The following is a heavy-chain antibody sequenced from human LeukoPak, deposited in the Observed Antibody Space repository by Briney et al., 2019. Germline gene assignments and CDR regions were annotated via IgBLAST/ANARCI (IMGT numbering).Heavy chain of an antibody. Sequence: ASVKVSCKASGYTFTSYDINWVRQATGQGLEWMGWMNPNSGNTGYAQKFQGRVTITRNTSISTAYMELSSLRSGDTAVYYCARVVHGYCSSTSCYSSGAFDYWGQGTLVTVSS. CDR3: ARVVHGYCSSTSCYSSGAFDY. CDR1: GYTFTSYD. D-gene: IGHD2-2*02. V-gene: IGHV1-8*03. CDR2: MNPNSGNT. J-gene: IGHJ4*02.